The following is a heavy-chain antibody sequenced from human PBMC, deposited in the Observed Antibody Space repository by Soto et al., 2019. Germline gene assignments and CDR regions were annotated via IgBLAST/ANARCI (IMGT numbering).Heavy chain of an antibody. CDR2: INHSGST. D-gene: IGHD2-2*01. CDR1: GGSFSGYY. J-gene: IGHJ6*03. Sequence: SETLSLTCAVYGGSFSGYYWSWIRQPPGKGLEWIGEINHSGSTNYNPSLKSRVTISVDTSKNQFSLKLSSVTAADTAVYYCARGRDIVVVPAAMPFNYYYYYMDVWGKGTTVT. CDR3: ARGRDIVVVPAAMPFNYYYYYMDV. V-gene: IGHV4-34*01.